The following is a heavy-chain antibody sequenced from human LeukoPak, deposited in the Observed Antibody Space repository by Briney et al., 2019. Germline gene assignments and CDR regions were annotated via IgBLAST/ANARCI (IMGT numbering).Heavy chain of an antibody. V-gene: IGHV4-61*09. D-gene: IGHD3-3*01. CDR2: VHISGST. CDR1: GGSISSRSYC. J-gene: IGHJ5*02. Sequence: MTSQTLSLTCTVSGGSISSRSYCWSWIRQPAGKGLEWIGHVHISGSTNYNSSLKSRVTISVDTSKNQFSLKLSSVTAADTAVYYCARDFGTSNDAWGQGTLVTVSS. CDR3: ARDFGTSNDA.